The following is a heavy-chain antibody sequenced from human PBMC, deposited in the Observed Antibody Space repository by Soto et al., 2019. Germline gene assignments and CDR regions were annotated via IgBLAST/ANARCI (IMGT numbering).Heavy chain of an antibody. D-gene: IGHD2-8*01. CDR2: IYYSGST. V-gene: IGHV4-59*08. CDR3: ARHSNLTYALYYFDY. CDR1: GGSVSSYY. Sequence: SETLSLTCTVSGGSVSSYYWSWIRQPPGKGLEWIGYIYYSGSTKYNPSLKRRVTMSVDTSNNQFSLKMSSVTAADTAVYYCARHSNLTYALYYFDYWGLGALVTVSS. J-gene: IGHJ4*02.